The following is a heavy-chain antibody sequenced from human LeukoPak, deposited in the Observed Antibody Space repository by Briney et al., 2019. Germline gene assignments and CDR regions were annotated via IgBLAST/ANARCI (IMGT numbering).Heavy chain of an antibody. CDR2: ISGSGGST. CDR1: GFTFSSYA. V-gene: IGHV3-23*01. J-gene: IGHJ5*02. D-gene: IGHD1-14*01. Sequence: GVSLRLSCSASGFTFSSYAMSWVPQAPGKGLEWVSAISGSGGSTYYADSVKGRFTISRDNAKNTLYLQMNSLRAEDTAVYYCAKDIKVNWLDPWGPGTLVTVSS. CDR3: AKDIKVNWLDP.